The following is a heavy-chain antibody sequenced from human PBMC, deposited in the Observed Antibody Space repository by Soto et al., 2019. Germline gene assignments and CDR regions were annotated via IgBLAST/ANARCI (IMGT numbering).Heavy chain of an antibody. CDR3: AKGSNDDSSGYPLDY. CDR1: GFTFSSYA. V-gene: IGHV3-23*01. J-gene: IGHJ4*02. Sequence: PGGSLRLSCAASGFTFSSYAMSWVRQAPGKGLEWVSAISGSGGSTYYADSVKGRFTISRDNSKNTLYLQMNSLRAEDTAVYYCAKGSNDDSSGYPLDYWGQGTLVTVSS. CDR2: ISGSGGST. D-gene: IGHD3-22*01.